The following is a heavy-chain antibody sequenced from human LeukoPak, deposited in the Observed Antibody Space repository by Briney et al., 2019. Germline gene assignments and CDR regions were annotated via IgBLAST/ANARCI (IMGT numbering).Heavy chain of an antibody. CDR3: ATRMGAQLAFDI. Sequence: ASVKVSCKASGYTFTSYDINWVRQATGQGLEWMGWMNPNSGNTGYAQKFQGRVTMTEDTSTDTAYMELSSLRSEDTAVYYCATRMGAQLAFDIWGQGTMVTVSS. D-gene: IGHD1-26*01. CDR2: MNPNSGNT. V-gene: IGHV1-8*02. J-gene: IGHJ3*02. CDR1: GYTFTSYD.